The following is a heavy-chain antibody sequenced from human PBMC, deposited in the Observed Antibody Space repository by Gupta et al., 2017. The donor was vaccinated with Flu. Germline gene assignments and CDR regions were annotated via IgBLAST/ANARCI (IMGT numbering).Heavy chain of an antibody. CDR1: GCTFSSYD. J-gene: IGHJ4*02. CDR3: ARDPGGYSHAN. Sequence: EVQLLESGGGLVQPGGSLRLSCAASGCTFSSYDMSWVRQAPGKGLEWVSAVSSGGGTYYADSVKGRFTISRDNSENTLYLQMHSLRAEDTAVYFCARDPGGYSHANWGQGTLVTVSS. V-gene: IGHV3-23*01. D-gene: IGHD5-18*01. CDR2: VSSGGGT.